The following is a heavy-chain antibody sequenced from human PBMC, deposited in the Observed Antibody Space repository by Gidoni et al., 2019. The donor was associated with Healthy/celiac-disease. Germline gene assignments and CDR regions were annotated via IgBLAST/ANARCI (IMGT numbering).Heavy chain of an antibody. D-gene: IGHD6-19*01. CDR3: ASKGGPYSSDSGLGPGVQYYYYYMDV. CDR2: IIPIFGTA. J-gene: IGHJ6*03. Sequence: QVQLVQSGAEVKKPGSSVKVSCKASGGTFSSYAISWVRQAPGQGLEWMGGIIPIFGTANYAQKFQGRVTITADESTSTAYMELSSLRSEDTAVYYCASKGGPYSSDSGLGPGVQYYYYYMDVWGKGTTVTVSS. CDR1: GGTFSSYA. V-gene: IGHV1-69*01.